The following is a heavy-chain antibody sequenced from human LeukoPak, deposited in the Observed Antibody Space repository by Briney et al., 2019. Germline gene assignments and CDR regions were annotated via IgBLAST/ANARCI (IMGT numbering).Heavy chain of an antibody. CDR3: ARRPRGYCSSTSCYTGYFQH. CDR2: IYPGDSDT. Sequence: GESLKIPCKGSGYSFTSYWIGCVRQMPGKGLEWMGSIYPGDSDTRYSPSFQGQVTISADKSISTAYLQWSSLKASDTAMYYCARRPRGYCSSTSCYTGYFQHWGKGTLVTVSS. J-gene: IGHJ1*01. V-gene: IGHV5-51*01. D-gene: IGHD2-2*02. CDR1: GYSFTSYW.